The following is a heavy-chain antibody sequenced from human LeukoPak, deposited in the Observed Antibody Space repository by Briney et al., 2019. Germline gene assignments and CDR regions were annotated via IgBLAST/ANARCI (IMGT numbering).Heavy chain of an antibody. CDR3: AGGQWLVRGAFDI. V-gene: IGHV1-2*06. D-gene: IGHD6-19*01. CDR2: IKPNSGGT. CDR1: GYTFTGCY. J-gene: IGHJ3*02. Sequence: ASVKVSCKASGYTFTGCYMHWVRQAPGQGLEWMGRIKPNSGGTNYAQKFQGRVTMTRDTSISTAYMELSRLRSDDTAVYYCAGGQWLVRGAFDIWGQGTMVTVSS.